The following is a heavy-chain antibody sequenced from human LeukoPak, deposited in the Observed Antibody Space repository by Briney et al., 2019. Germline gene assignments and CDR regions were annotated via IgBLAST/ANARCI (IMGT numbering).Heavy chain of an antibody. V-gene: IGHV3-48*01. CDR1: GFTFSSYS. CDR2: ISSSSSTI. J-gene: IGHJ5*02. CDR3: ARDYLGGAISFDH. D-gene: IGHD3-16*01. Sequence: SGGSLRLSCAASGFTFSSYSMNWIRQAPGKGLEWVSYISSSSSTIYYADSVKGRFTISRDNAKNSLYLQMNSLRAEDTAVYYCARDYLGGAISFDHWGQGTLVTVSS.